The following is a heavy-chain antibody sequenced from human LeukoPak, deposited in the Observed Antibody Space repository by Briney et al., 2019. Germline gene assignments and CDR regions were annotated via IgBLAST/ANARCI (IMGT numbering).Heavy chain of an antibody. CDR2: ISSNGGST. CDR1: GFTFNNYA. D-gene: IGHD3-16*01. Sequence: GGSLRLSCAASGFTFNNYAMHWVRQAPGKRLEYVSAISSNGGSTYYANSVKGRFTISRDKSKNTVYLKMGSLRAEDMAVYYCARETRRGDAFDIWGQGTMVTVSS. V-gene: IGHV3-64*01. J-gene: IGHJ3*02. CDR3: ARETRRGDAFDI.